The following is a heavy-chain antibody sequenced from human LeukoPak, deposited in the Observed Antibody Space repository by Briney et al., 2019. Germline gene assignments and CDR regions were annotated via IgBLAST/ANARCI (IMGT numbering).Heavy chain of an antibody. Sequence: SETLSLTCTVSGGSISSYYWSWIRQPPGKGLEWIGYIYYSGSTNYNPSLKSRVTISVDTSKNQFSLKLSSVTAADTAVYYCARSASSGYYLDYWGQGTLVTVSS. CDR1: GGSISSYY. V-gene: IGHV4-59*01. CDR2: IYYSGST. D-gene: IGHD3-22*01. CDR3: ARSASSGYYLDY. J-gene: IGHJ4*02.